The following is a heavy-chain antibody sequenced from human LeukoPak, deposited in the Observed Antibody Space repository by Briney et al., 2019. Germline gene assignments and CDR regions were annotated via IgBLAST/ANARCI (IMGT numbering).Heavy chain of an antibody. D-gene: IGHD1-1*01. Sequence: PGRSLRLSCAASGFTFSSYGMHWVRPAPGKGLEYVSALSSNGGSTYYADSVKGRFTISRDNSKNTLYLQMSSLRAEDTAVYYCVKKPGRGYNWNDVYFAFDIWGQGTMVTVSS. J-gene: IGHJ3*02. CDR2: LSSNGGST. V-gene: IGHV3-64D*06. CDR3: VKKPGRGYNWNDVYFAFDI. CDR1: GFTFSSYG.